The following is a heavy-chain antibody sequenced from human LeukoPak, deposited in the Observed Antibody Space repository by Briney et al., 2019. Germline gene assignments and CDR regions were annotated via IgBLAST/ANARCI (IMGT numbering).Heavy chain of an antibody. CDR1: GFTFSSYG. CDR2: ISHDGGNE. J-gene: IGHJ6*02. V-gene: IGHV3-30*18. Sequence: QTGGSLRLSCAASGFTFSSYGMHWVRQAPGKGLEWVAVISHDGGNEYYADSVKGRFTISRDNSKNTLYLQMDSLRAEDTAVYYCAKDSSTSNPYYGLDVWGQGTTVTVSS. CDR3: AKDSSTSNPYYGLDV. D-gene: IGHD4-11*01.